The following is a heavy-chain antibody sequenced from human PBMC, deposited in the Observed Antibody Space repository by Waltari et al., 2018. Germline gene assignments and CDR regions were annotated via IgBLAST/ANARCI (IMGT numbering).Heavy chain of an antibody. V-gene: IGHV4-38-2*01. CDR1: GYSISSGYY. J-gene: IGHJ3*02. CDR3: ARRITIFGVVSPHDAFDI. D-gene: IGHD3-3*01. Sequence: QVQLQESGPGLVKPSETLSLTCAVSGYSISSGYYWGWIRQPTGKGLEWIGSIYHSGSTYDNPSLKIRVTISVDTSKNQFSLKLSSVTAADTAVYYCARRITIFGVVSPHDAFDIWGQGTMVTVSS. CDR2: IYHSGST.